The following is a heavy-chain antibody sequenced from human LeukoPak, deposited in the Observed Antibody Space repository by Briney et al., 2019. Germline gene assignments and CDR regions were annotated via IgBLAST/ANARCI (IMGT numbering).Heavy chain of an antibody. J-gene: IGHJ4*02. V-gene: IGHV3-74*01. D-gene: IGHD6-19*01. Sequence: PGGSLRLSCAASGFTFSSYWMHWVRQAPGKGLVWVSRINSDGSTTNYADSVKGRFTISRDNAKNTLYLQMNSLRADDTAVYYCARSRWLDAFDYWGQGTLVTVSP. CDR3: ARSRWLDAFDY. CDR2: INSDGSTT. CDR1: GFTFSSYW.